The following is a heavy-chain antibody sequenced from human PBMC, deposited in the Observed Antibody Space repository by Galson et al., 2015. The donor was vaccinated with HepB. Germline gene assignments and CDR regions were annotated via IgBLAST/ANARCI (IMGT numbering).Heavy chain of an antibody. D-gene: IGHD1-14*01. CDR1: GITFIDFY. J-gene: IGHJ3*02. CDR3: ATLYSTNQVFDI. Sequence: VKVSCKVSGITFIDFYIHWVKQAPGKGLQWMGLIDPENGDTIYAEKFQGRLNMSAETSTKTAYMEMSSLTSDDTAVYYCATLYSTNQVFDIWGQGTTVIVSS. CDR2: IDPENGDT. V-gene: IGHV1-69-2*01.